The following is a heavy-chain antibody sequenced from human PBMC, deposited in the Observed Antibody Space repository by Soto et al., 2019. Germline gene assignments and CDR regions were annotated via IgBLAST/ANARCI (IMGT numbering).Heavy chain of an antibody. CDR1: GFSVSSHS. CDR3: SRWDGYGDY. Sequence: DVQLLQSGGGLVQPGGSLRVSCAASGFSVSSHSMPWVRQAPGKGLEYVSGISVGGDKEFYADSVRGRFTVSRDNSKNILYLQMDSLGVDDAGIYYCSRWDGYGDYWGQGTLVTVSS. CDR2: ISVGGDKE. J-gene: IGHJ4*02. D-gene: IGHD5-18*01. V-gene: IGHV3-23*01.